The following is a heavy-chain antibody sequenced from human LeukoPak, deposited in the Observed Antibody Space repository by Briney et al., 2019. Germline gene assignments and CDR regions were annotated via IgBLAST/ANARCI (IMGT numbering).Heavy chain of an antibody. D-gene: IGHD2-21*01. J-gene: IGHJ3*02. CDR1: GFTVSGNY. Sequence: PGGSLRLSCAASGFTVSGNYMTWVRQAPGKGLEWVSILYSDGSTYYADSVKGRFTISRDNSKNTVYLQMNSLRAEDTAVYYCARVLLWWWKPHAFDIWGQGTMVTVSS. CDR2: LYSDGST. V-gene: IGHV3-66*02. CDR3: ARVLLWWWKPHAFDI.